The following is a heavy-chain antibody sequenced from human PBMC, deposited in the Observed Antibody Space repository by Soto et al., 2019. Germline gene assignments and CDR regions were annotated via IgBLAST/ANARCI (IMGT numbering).Heavy chain of an antibody. Sequence: QVQLVQSGAEMKKPGASVKLSCKASGITYNTYAIHWVRQAPGQGLEWMGWINAGNGDTRYSQNFQGRVTLTRDTSASTVYMDLDSLISGYTGFYYCPRAISSYVTWGQGTLVTVSS. D-gene: IGHD4-4*01. J-gene: IGHJ4*02. CDR3: PRAISSYVT. CDR1: GITYNTYA. V-gene: IGHV1-3*01. CDR2: INAGNGDT.